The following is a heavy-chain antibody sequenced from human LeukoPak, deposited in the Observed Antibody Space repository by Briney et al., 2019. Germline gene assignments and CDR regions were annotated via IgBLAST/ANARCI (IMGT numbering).Heavy chain of an antibody. CDR1: GFIFSNYW. CDR3: ARDHMSSYYDY. Sequence: GGSLRLSCAASGFIFSNYWMTWVLQAPGKGLEWVANINLDGSATYYAGSLRGRITISRDNAKNSLYLHLNSLRAEDTAVYYCARDHMSSYYDYWGRGALVTVSS. J-gene: IGHJ4*02. V-gene: IGHV3-7*01. D-gene: IGHD5-12*01. CDR2: INLDGSAT.